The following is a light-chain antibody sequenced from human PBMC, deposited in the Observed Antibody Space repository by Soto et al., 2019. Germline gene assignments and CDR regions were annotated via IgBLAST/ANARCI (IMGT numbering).Light chain of an antibody. J-gene: IGLJ2*01. V-gene: IGLV6-57*04. CDR3: QSYDTNTVV. CDR2: EDD. Sequence: NFMLTQPHSVSESPGKTVTISCTRSSGSIGSNSVQWYRQRPGSAPTIVIYEDDQRPSGVPNRFAGSIDRSSNSASLTISGLQTEDEADYYCQSYDTNTVVFGGGTKLNRP. CDR1: SGSIGSNS.